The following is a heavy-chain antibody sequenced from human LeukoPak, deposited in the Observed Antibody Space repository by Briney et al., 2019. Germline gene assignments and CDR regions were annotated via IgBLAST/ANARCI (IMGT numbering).Heavy chain of an antibody. CDR3: ARENHMWLFP. CDR1: GGSISSYY. V-gene: IGHV4-59*12. D-gene: IGHD5-12*01. J-gene: IGHJ5*02. Sequence: NPSETLSLTCTVSGGSISSYYWSWIRQPPGKGLEWIGYIYYSGSTNYNPSLKSRVTISVDTSKNHFSLKLSSVTAADTAVYYCARENHMWLFPWGQGALVTVSS. CDR2: IYYSGST.